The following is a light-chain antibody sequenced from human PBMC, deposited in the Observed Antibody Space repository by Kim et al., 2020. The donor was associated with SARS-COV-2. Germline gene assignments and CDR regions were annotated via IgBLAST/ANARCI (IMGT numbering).Light chain of an antibody. CDR2: FTS. CDR1: QNIRSD. Sequence: VTPKETVTITCRDSQNIRSDLHWYQQKPNQSPRLLFKFTSQSISGVPSRFSGSGSGTDFTHSINSLEAEDAATYYCHQSSSLPWTFGQGTKVEIK. J-gene: IGKJ1*01. V-gene: IGKV6-21*02. CDR3: HQSSSLPWT.